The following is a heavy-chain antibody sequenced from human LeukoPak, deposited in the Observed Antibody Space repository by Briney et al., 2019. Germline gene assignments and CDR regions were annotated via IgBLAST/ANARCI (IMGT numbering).Heavy chain of an antibody. J-gene: IGHJ5*02. V-gene: IGHV4-39*01. CDR1: GDSISSSPYY. CDR2: IYHSGRT. D-gene: IGHD3-10*01. Sequence: SETLSLTCTVSGDSISSSPYYWGWLRQPPGKGLEWIGSIYHSGRTFYNPSLKSRVTVSVDTSKNQFTLRLSSVTAADTAVYYCARGFFRGVVRGFDPWGQGTLVTVSS. CDR3: ARGFFRGVVRGFDP.